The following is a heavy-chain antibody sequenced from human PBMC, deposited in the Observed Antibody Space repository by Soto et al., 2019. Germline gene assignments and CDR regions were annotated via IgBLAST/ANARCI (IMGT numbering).Heavy chain of an antibody. D-gene: IGHD6-13*01. CDR3: ARGGAAAGLYYFDY. V-gene: IGHV4-34*01. CDR2: INHSGST. Sequence: SDTLSLTCAVYGGSFSGDYWSWIRQPPGKGLEWIGEINHSGSTNYNPSLKSRVTISVDTSKNQFSLKLSSVTAADTAVHYCARGGAAAGLYYFDYWGQGTLVTVSS. CDR1: GGSFSGDY. J-gene: IGHJ4*02.